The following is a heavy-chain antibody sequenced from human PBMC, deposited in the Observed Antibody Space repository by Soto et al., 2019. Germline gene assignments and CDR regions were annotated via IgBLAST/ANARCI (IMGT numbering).Heavy chain of an antibody. CDR2: ISWNSGSM. J-gene: IGHJ6*02. CDR1: GFTFDDYA. V-gene: IGHV3-9*01. CDR3: AKARGLLYGSYYYGMDV. Sequence: EVQLVESGGGLVQPGRSLRLSCAASGFTFDDYAMHWVRQAPGKGLEWVSGISWNSGSMGNADSVKGRFTISRDNAKNSLYLQMNSLRPEDTVLYYCAKARGLLYGSYYYGMDVWGQGTTVTVSS. D-gene: IGHD2-2*02.